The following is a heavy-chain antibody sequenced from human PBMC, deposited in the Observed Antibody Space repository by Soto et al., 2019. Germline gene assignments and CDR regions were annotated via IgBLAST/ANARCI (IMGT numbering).Heavy chain of an antibody. CDR1: GYSFTSYW. CDR2: IYPGDSDT. J-gene: IGHJ6*02. V-gene: IGHV5-51*01. Sequence: GSSLKISCKGSGYSFTSYWIGWVRQLPGKGLEWMGIIYPGDSDTRYSPSFQGHVTITVDKSTSTAYLQWNTLKASDTAMYYCARNIRNFRYYYYARDVWGQGTTVTV. CDR3: ARNIRNFRYYYYARDV.